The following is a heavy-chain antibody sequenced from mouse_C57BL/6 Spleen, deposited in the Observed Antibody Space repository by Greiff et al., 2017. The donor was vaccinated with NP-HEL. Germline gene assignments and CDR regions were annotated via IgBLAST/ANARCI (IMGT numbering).Heavy chain of an antibody. CDR2: IYPGSGST. CDR1: GYTFTSYW. Sequence: QVQLKQPGAELVKPGASVKMSCKASGYTFTSYWITWVKQRPGQGLEWIGDIYPGSGSTNYNEKFKSKATLTVDTSSSTAYMQLSSLTSVDSAVYYCARRGSYYSNYEDYWGQGTTLTVSS. CDR3: ARRGSYYSNYEDY. D-gene: IGHD2-5*01. V-gene: IGHV1-55*01. J-gene: IGHJ2*01.